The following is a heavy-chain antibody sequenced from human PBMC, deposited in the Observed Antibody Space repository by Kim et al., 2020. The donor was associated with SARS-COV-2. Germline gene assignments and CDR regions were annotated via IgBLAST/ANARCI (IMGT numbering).Heavy chain of an antibody. CDR1: GGTFSSYA. V-gene: IGHV1-69*13. D-gene: IGHD5-18*01. J-gene: IGHJ6*02. CDR3: ARDRTVDTAMVTGMDV. CDR2: IIPIFGTA. Sequence: SVKVSCKASGGTFSSYAISWVRQAPGQGLEWMGGIIPIFGTANYAQKFQGRVTITADESTSTAYMELSSLRSEDTAVYYCARDRTVDTAMVTGMDVWGQGTTVTVSS.